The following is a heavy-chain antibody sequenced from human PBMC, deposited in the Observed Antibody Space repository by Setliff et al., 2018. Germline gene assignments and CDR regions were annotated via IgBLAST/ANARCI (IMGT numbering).Heavy chain of an antibody. CDR1: GGSISSYY. V-gene: IGHV4-59*08. CDR2: IYYSGST. Sequence: SETLSLTCTVSGGSISSYYWSWIRQPPGKGLEWIGYIYYSGSTNYNPSLKSRVTISVDTSKNQFSLKVNSVTAADTAVYYCARQPYSTTYYYYYYYMDVWGKGTTVTVSS. D-gene: IGHD6-13*01. J-gene: IGHJ6*03. CDR3: ARQPYSTTYYYYYYYMDV.